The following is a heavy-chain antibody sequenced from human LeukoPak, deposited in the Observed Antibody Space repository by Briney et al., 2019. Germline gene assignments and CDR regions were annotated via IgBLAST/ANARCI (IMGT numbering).Heavy chain of an antibody. J-gene: IGHJ4*02. D-gene: IGHD5-18*01. CDR2: INPSGGST. CDR3: ARDLAPSSPMGTIDY. V-gene: IGHV1-46*01. Sequence: ASVKVSCRASGYTFTSYYMHWVRQAPGQGLEWMGIINPSGGSTSYAQKFQGRVTMTRDTSTSTVYMELSSLRSEDTAVYYCARDLAPSSPMGTIDYWGQGTLVTVSS. CDR1: GYTFTSYY.